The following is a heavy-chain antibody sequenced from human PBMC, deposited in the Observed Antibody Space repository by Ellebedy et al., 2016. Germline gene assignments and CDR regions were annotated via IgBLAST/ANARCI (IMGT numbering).Heavy chain of an antibody. CDR1: GFTFKTYA. D-gene: IGHD2-21*01. V-gene: IGHV3-23*01. CDR3: AKHETDGDYYFDL. CDR2: LSDSGPKT. Sequence: GGSLRLXCAASGFTFKTYAMSWVRQAPGEGLEWVSTLSDSGPKTYYADSVQGRFTISRDNSKSTLYLQMNSLRAEDTAVYYCAKHETDGDYYFDLWGRGTLVTVSS. J-gene: IGHJ2*01.